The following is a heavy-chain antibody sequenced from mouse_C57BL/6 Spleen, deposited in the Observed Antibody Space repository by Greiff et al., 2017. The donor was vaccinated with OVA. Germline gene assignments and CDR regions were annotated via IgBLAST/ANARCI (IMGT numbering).Heavy chain of an antibody. CDR1: GFTFTDYY. V-gene: IGHV7-3*01. CDR2: IRNKANGYTT. D-gene: IGHD2-5*01. CDR3: ARDINYSKYVYYYAMDY. Sequence: VESGGGLVQPGGSLSLSCAASGFTFTDYYMSWVRQPPGKALEWLGFIRNKANGYTTEYSASVKGRFTISRDNSQSILYHQMNALRAEDSATYYWARDINYSKYVYYYAMDYWGQGTSVTVAS. J-gene: IGHJ4*01.